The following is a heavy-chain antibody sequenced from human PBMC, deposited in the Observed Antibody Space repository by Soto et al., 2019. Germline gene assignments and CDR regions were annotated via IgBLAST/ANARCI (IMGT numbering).Heavy chain of an antibody. CDR3: AKDLGYTSSWYYALHI. V-gene: IGHV3-23*01. CDR1: GFSFSSYA. D-gene: IGHD6-13*01. J-gene: IGHJ3*02. Sequence: PVGSLRLSCVVSGFSFSSYAMNWVRQAPGQGLEWVSGISGSGGTTFYADSVKGRFTISRDNSKNTLYLQMNSLRAEDTAVYYCAKDLGYTSSWYYALHIWGQGTMVTVSS. CDR2: ISGSGGTT.